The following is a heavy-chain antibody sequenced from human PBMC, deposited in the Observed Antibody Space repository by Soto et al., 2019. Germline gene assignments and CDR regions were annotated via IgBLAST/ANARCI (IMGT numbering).Heavy chain of an antibody. V-gene: IGHV3-74*01. CDR2: INSDGSST. Sequence: GGSLRLSCAASGFTFSSYWMHWVRQAPGKGLVWVSRINSDGSSTSYADSVKARFTISRDNAKNTLYLQMNSLRAEDTAVYYCARVGYSYGPYEDYYYGMDVWGQGTTVTVSS. D-gene: IGHD5-18*01. J-gene: IGHJ6*02. CDR1: GFTFSSYW. CDR3: ARVGYSYGPYEDYYYGMDV.